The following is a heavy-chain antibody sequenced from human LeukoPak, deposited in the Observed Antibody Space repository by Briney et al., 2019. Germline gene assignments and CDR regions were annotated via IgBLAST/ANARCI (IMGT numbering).Heavy chain of an antibody. CDR1: GYTFTGYY. V-gene: IGHV1-69*13. CDR2: ITPIFGTA. Sequence: GASVKVSCKASGYTFTGYYMHWVRQAPGQGLEWMGGITPIFGTANYAQKFQGRVTITADESTSTAYMELSSLRSEDTAVYYCARVGTQRAWFDPWGQGTLVTVSS. CDR3: ARVGTQRAWFDP. D-gene: IGHD5-18*01. J-gene: IGHJ5*02.